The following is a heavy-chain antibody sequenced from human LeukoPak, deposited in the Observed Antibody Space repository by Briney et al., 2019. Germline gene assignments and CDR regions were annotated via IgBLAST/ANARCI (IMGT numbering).Heavy chain of an antibody. D-gene: IGHD3-22*01. CDR2: MSGSGSST. V-gene: IGHV3-23*01. CDR3: AKDLYDSSGSRYDY. J-gene: IGHJ4*02. CDR1: GFTFSNYA. Sequence: GGSLRLSCAASGFTFSNYAMSWVRQAPGKGLEWVSAMSGSGSSTWYADSVKGRLTISRDNSKNTLFLQMNSLRAEGTAVYYCAKDLYDSSGSRYDYWGQGTLVTVSS.